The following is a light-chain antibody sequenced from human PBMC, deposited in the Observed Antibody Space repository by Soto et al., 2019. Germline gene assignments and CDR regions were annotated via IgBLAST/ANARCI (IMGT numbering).Light chain of an antibody. CDR3: QQYQNSPRT. V-gene: IGKV3-20*01. Sequence: ETVLTQSPGTLSLSPGERATVSCRASQSVGGNSLAWYQQRPGQAPRLLIYDTSKRATGIPDRFSGSGSGTAFTLTISRREPADFAVYYCQQYQNSPRTFGQGTKVEIK. CDR2: DTS. CDR1: QSVGGNS. J-gene: IGKJ1*01.